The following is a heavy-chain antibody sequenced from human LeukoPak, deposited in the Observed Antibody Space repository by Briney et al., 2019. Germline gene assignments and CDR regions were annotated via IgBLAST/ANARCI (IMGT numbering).Heavy chain of an antibody. CDR3: AKDQALSLSSIRALDY. J-gene: IGHJ4*02. CDR1: GFTFSTYA. D-gene: IGHD3-10*01. CDR2: ISSSGGSP. Sequence: PGGSLRLSCGASGFTFSTYALSWVRQAPGKGLEWVSAISSSGGSPYYADSVNGRFTISRDNSKNTWYLQMNSLRAEDTALYYCAKDQALSLSSIRALDYWGQGTLVTVSS. V-gene: IGHV3-23*01.